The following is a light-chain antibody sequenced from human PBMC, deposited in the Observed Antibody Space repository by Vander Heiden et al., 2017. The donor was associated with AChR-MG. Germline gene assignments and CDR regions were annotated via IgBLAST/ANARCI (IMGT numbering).Light chain of an antibody. J-gene: IGLJ2*01. V-gene: IGLV2-23*02. CDR1: SSDIWSYNL. CDR2: EVF. Sequence: QSALTQPASVSGSPGQSITISCTGSSSDIWSYNLVSWYQQHPGKVPKLMIYEVFKRPSGVSNRFSGSQSGNTASLTISGLQAEDEADYYCCAYAGRGTYHVLLGGGTKLTVL. CDR3: CAYAGRGTYHVL.